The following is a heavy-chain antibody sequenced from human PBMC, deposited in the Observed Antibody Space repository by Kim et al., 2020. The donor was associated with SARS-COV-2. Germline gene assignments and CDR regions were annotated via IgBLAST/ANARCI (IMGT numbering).Heavy chain of an antibody. Sequence: GGSLRLSCAASGFTFSSYGMHWVRQAPGKGLEWVAVIWYDGSNKYYADSVKGRFTISRDNSKNTLYLQMNSLRAEDTAVYYCARDGEGFGESPGIYWGQGTLVTVSS. D-gene: IGHD3-10*01. J-gene: IGHJ4*02. CDR2: IWYDGSNK. CDR3: ARDGEGFGESPGIY. CDR1: GFTFSSYG. V-gene: IGHV3-33*01.